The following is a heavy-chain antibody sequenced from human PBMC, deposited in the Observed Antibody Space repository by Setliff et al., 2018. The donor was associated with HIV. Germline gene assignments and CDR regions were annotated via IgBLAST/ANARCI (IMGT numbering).Heavy chain of an antibody. J-gene: IGHJ3*02. V-gene: IGHV1-69*10. D-gene: IGHD3-10*01. CDR2: IISILEIT. CDR3: AGPRGDEAFDI. CDR1: GGTSSTHA. Sequence: GASVKVSCKASGGTSSTHAMNWVRQAPGQGLEWIGQIISILEITDYAQKLQGRVAITADGPTNTFYMELSGLRSDDTAVYYCAGPRGDEAFDIWGQGTMVTVSS.